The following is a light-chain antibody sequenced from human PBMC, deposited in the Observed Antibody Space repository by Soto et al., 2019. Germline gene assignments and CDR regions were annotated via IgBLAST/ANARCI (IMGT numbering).Light chain of an antibody. CDR2: AVS. J-gene: IGLJ3*02. CDR3: YSYTASDIWV. Sequence: QSALTQPRSVSGSPGQSVTISCTGTNSDVGRYNFVSWYQQLPGKAPKLLISAVSQRPSGVPDRLSGSKSGNTASLTISGLQADDEADYFCYSYTASDIWVFGGGTKLTVL. V-gene: IGLV2-11*01. CDR1: NSDVGRYNF.